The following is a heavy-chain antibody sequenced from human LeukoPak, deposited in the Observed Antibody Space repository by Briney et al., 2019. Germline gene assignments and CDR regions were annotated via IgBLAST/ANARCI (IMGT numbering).Heavy chain of an antibody. CDR2: INHSGST. V-gene: IGHV4-34*01. CDR1: GGSISSGGYY. D-gene: IGHD6-6*01. J-gene: IGHJ4*02. CDR3: ARGQYSSSSGLLFFDY. Sequence: PSETLSLTCAVSGGSISSGGYYWSWIRQPPGKGLEWIGEINHSGSTNYNPSLKSRVTISVDTSKNQFSLKLSSVTAADTAVYYCARGQYSSSSGLLFFDYWGQGTLVTVSS.